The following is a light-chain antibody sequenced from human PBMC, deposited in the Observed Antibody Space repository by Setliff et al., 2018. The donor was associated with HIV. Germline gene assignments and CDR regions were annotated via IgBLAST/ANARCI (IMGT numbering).Light chain of an antibody. Sequence: ALAQPASVSGSPGQSITISCTGTSRDVGGYNYVSWYQQHPGKAPKLIIYEVRNRPSGVSNRFSGSKSGNTASLTISGLQAEDEGDYYCSSYAITNTLPFGTGTKGTVL. CDR3: SSYAITNTLP. CDR1: SRDVGGYNY. V-gene: IGLV2-14*01. CDR2: EVR. J-gene: IGLJ1*01.